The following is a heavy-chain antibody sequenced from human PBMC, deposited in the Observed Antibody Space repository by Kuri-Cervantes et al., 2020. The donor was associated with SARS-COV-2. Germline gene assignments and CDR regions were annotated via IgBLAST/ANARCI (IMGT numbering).Heavy chain of an antibody. V-gene: IGHV3-73*01. J-gene: IGHJ4*02. CDR2: VRGKANNYAT. Sequence: GGSLRLSCEVSGFLFSASAIHWVRQGSGKGLEWVGRVRGKANNYATAYAASVKGRFTISRDDSKSIAYLQMNSLKTEDTAVYYCTRDDFWSGYYLDWGQGTLVTVSS. CDR1: GFLFSASA. CDR3: TRDDFWSGYYLD. D-gene: IGHD3-3*01.